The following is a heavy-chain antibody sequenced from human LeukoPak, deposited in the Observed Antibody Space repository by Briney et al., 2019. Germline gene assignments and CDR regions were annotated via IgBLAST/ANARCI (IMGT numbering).Heavy chain of an antibody. V-gene: IGHV4-59*01. D-gene: IGHD5-18*01. Sequence: SETLSLTCTVSGGSISSYYWSWIRQPPGKGLEWIGYIYYSGSTNYNPSLKSRVTISVDTSKNQFSLKLSSVTAADTAVYYCARGGSGYSYGYQFYYYYYGMDVWGQGTTVTVSS. CDR1: GGSISSYY. CDR3: ARGGSGYSYGYQFYYYYYGMDV. J-gene: IGHJ6*02. CDR2: IYYSGST.